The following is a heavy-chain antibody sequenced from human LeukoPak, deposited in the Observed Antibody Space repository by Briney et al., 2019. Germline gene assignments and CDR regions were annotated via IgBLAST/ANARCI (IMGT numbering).Heavy chain of an antibody. CDR1: GGSISSSSYY. CDR3: ARRRYYDSTGYFD. Sequence: SETLSLTCTVSGGSISSSSYYWGWIRQPPGKGLEWNGEIYYSGRTYQNPSLRSRVSMSVDTSKNHFSLELHSVTATDTAVYYCARRRYYDSTGYFDWGRGSLVTVPS. V-gene: IGHV4-39*01. D-gene: IGHD3-22*01. J-gene: IGHJ1*01. CDR2: IYYSGRT.